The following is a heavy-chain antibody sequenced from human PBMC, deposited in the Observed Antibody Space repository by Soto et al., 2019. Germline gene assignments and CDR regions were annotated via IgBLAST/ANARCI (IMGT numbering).Heavy chain of an antibody. CDR3: ARGTIVARQHLDY. CDR1: GFTFSSYA. D-gene: IGHD6-6*01. Sequence: QVQLVESGGGVVQPGKSLRLSCAASGFTFSSYAMHWARQAPGKGLEWVTVISIRGGDEYYAESVRGRFTISTDDSENTLYLQMDSLRVEDTAVYYCARGTIVARQHLDYWGQGTLVTVSS. J-gene: IGHJ4*02. CDR2: ISIRGGDE. V-gene: IGHV3-30*03.